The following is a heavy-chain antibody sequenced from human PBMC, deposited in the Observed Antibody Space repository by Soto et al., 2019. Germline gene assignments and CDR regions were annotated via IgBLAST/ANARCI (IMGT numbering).Heavy chain of an antibody. V-gene: IGHV4-30-4*01. CDR3: ATMGTPATGLYFFDY. CDR2: ISYSGSN. Sequence: QVQLQESGPGLVKPSQTLSLTCTVSGGSISSGNYYWSWIRQPPGKGLEWIGFISYSGSNYYSTSLTSRGTISVDTSKSQFSLNLSFVTAADTAVYYCATMGTPATGLYFFDYWGQGSLVTVSS. D-gene: IGHD2-15*01. J-gene: IGHJ4*02. CDR1: GGSISSGNYY.